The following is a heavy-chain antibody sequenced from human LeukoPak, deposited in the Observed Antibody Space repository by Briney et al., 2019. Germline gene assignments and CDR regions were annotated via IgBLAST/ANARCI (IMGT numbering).Heavy chain of an antibody. CDR1: GFTFSSYS. V-gene: IGHV3-48*01. CDR3: AREGRRPPYYYYYMDV. J-gene: IGHJ6*03. Sequence: GGSLRLSCAASGFTFSSYSMNWVRQAPGKGLEWVSYISSSSTIYYADSVKGRFTISRDNAKNSLYLQMNSLRAEDTAVYYCAREGRRPPYYYYYMDVWGKGTTVTISS. CDR2: ISSSSTI.